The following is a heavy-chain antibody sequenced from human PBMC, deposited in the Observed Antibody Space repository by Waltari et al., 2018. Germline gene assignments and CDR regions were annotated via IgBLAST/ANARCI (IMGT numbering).Heavy chain of an antibody. V-gene: IGHV3-74*01. CDR3: ARGAEFRYYFDY. Sequence: QLVESGGGSVQPGGSLRLSCAASGSPFSTYWLHWVRQAPVKGLVWVSRINGAGSSTSYADSVKGRFTISRDNAKNTLYLQMNSLKAEDTAVYYCARGAEFRYYFDYWGQGTLVTVSS. D-gene: IGHD3-10*01. CDR1: GSPFSTYW. J-gene: IGHJ4*02. CDR2: INGAGSST.